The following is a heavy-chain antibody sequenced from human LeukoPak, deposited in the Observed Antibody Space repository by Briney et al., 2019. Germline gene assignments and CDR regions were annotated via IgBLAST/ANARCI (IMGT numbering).Heavy chain of an antibody. CDR3: ARDRTLLWFGELSNPFDY. D-gene: IGHD3-10*01. V-gene: IGHV3-33*01. CDR2: IWYDGSNK. CDR1: GFTFNNYG. J-gene: IGHJ4*02. Sequence: GGSLRLSCAASGFTFNNYGMHWVRQAPGKGLEWVAVIWYDGSNKYYADSVKGRFTISRDNSKNTLYLQMNSLRAEDTAVYYCARDRTLLWFGELSNPFDYWGQGTLVTVSS.